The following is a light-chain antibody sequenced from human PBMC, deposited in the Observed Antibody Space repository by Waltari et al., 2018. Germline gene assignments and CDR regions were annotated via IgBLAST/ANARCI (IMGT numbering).Light chain of an antibody. CDR3: TSYTSSHGLV. J-gene: IGLJ1*01. Sequence: QSALTQPASVSGSPGQSITISCTGTSRDIGGYNYLSWYQQHPGKAPNVVIVDISYRPAGVSICFSGSRSGNTAARTISGLQAEDEADYYCTSYTSSHGLVFGTGTKVTVL. CDR1: SRDIGGYNY. CDR2: DIS. V-gene: IGLV2-14*03.